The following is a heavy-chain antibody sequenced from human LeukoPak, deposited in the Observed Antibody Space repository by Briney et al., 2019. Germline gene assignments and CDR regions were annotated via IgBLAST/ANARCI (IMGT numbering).Heavy chain of an antibody. CDR1: GFSFTSYW. Sequence: GASLKISCKGSGFSFTSYWIGWLRQMPGKGLEWMGIIYPGDSDTRYSPSFQGQVTISADKSLTTAYLQWSSLKASDTAMYYCARGFGSTWLEYWGQSTLVTVSS. D-gene: IGHD6-13*01. CDR2: IYPGDSDT. V-gene: IGHV5-51*01. J-gene: IGHJ1*01. CDR3: ARGFGSTWLEY.